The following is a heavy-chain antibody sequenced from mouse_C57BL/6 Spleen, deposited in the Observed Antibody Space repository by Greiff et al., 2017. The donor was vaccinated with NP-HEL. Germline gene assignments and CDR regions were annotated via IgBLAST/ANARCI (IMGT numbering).Heavy chain of an antibody. CDR3: AREWNYYGSSNYFDY. CDR1: GYTFTSYW. D-gene: IGHD1-1*01. CDR2: INPSNGGT. J-gene: IGHJ2*01. V-gene: IGHV1-53*01. Sequence: QVQLQQPGTELAKPGASVKLSCKASGYTFTSYWMHWVKQRPGQGLEWIGNINPSNGGTNYNEKFKSKATLTVDKSSSTAYMQLSSLTSEDSAVYYCAREWNYYGSSNYFDYWGQGTTLTVSS.